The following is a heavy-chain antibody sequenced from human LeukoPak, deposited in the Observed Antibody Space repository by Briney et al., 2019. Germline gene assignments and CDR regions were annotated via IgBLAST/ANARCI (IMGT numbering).Heavy chain of an antibody. CDR2: INHSGST. CDR3: ARGRRQRGGTMVRGVIHTAPGFDD. Sequence: SETLSLTCAVYGGSFSGYYWSWIRQPPGKGLEWIGEINHSGSTNYNPSLKSRVTISVDTSKNQFSLKLSSVTAADTAVYYCARGRRQRGGTMVRGVIHTAPGFDDWGQGTLVTVSS. CDR1: GGSFSGYY. J-gene: IGHJ4*02. D-gene: IGHD3-10*01. V-gene: IGHV4-34*01.